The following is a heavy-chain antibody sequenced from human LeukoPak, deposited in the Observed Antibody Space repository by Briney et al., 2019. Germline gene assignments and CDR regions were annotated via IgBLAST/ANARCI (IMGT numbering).Heavy chain of an antibody. CDR1: GYTFTSYG. Sequence: ASVKVSCKASGYTFTSYGISWVRPAPGQGLEWMGWISAYNGNTNYAQKLQGRVTMTTDTSTSTAYMELRSLRSDDTAVYYCAIPPPTLYSSGLFGYWGQGTLVTVPS. V-gene: IGHV1-18*01. J-gene: IGHJ4*02. D-gene: IGHD6-19*01. CDR3: AIPPPTLYSSGLFGY. CDR2: ISAYNGNT.